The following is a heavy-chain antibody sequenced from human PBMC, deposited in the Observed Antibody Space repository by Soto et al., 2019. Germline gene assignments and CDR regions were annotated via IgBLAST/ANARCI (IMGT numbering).Heavy chain of an antibody. CDR1: GVSISSGGYS. V-gene: IGHV4-30-2*01. D-gene: IGHD2-15*01. CDR3: AREDSGAFFDF. CDR2: IYSGTT. J-gene: IGHJ5*01. Sequence: QVHLQESASGPVKPSQTLSLTCAVSGVSISSGGYSWSWIRQPPGRGMEWIGYIYSGTTHYNPSLKSRVTISTDRSKTQVSLRLKSVTAADTAVYYCAREDSGAFFDFWGQGHLVTVSS.